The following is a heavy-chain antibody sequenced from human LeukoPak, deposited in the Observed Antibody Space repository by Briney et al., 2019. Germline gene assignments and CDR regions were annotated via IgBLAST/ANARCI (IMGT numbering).Heavy chain of an antibody. D-gene: IGHD3-10*01. V-gene: IGHV4-59*08. CDR3: ARGLRQYYYGSGSYQDY. J-gene: IGHJ4*02. CDR1: GGSISSYY. Sequence: SETLSLTCTVSGGSISSYYWNWIRQPPGKGLEWIGYIYYSGSTNYNPSLKSRVTISVDTSKNQFSLKLSSVTAADTAVYYCARGLRQYYYGSGSYQDYWGQGTLVTVSS. CDR2: IYYSGST.